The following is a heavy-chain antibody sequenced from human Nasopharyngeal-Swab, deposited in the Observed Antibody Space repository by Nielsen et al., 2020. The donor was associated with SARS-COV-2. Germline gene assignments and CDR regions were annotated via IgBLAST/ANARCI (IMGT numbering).Heavy chain of an antibody. V-gene: IGHV3-23*01. CDR3: AKMARFSSGSDWFDP. CDR2: ISGSGGST. Sequence: GESLKISCAASGFTFSSYAMSWVRQAPGKGLEWVSAISGSGGSTYYADSVKGRFTISRDNSKNTLYLQMNSLRAEETAVYYCAKMARFSSGSDWFDPWGQGTLVTVSS. D-gene: IGHD6-19*01. J-gene: IGHJ5*02. CDR1: GFTFSSYA.